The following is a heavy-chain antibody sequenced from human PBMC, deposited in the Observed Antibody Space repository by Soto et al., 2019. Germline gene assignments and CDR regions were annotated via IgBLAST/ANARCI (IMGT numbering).Heavy chain of an antibody. J-gene: IGHJ2*01. CDR2: IIPIFGTA. V-gene: IGHV1-69*01. CDR3: ARVSHYCGGDCFRWYCDL. Sequence: QVQLVQSGAEVKKPGSSVKVSCKASGGTFSSYAISWVRQAPGQGLEWMGGIIPIFGTANYAQKFQGRVTSPADESTSTAYMELSSLRSEDTAVYYCARVSHYCGGDCFRWYCDLWGRGTLVTVSS. CDR1: GGTFSSYA. D-gene: IGHD2-21*02.